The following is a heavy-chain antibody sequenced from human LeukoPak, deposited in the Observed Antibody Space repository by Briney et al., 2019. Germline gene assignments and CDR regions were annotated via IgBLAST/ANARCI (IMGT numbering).Heavy chain of an antibody. CDR2: INAGNGDT. V-gene: IGHV1-3*01. CDR1: GYTFSDYA. D-gene: IGHD6-6*01. J-gene: IGHJ4*02. Sequence: ASVKVSCKASGYTFSDYAMHWVRQAPGQRLEWMGWINAGNGDTKYSQKFQGRVTITWDTSASTVHMELSSLRSEDTAVYYCASTGGRYSSSSLDYWGQGTLVTVSS. CDR3: ASTGGRYSSSSLDY.